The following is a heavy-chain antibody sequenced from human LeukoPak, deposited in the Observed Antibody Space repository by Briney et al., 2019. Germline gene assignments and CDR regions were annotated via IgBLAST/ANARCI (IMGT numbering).Heavy chain of an antibody. CDR2: IYSDDST. CDR3: ARVIGGGYFDF. J-gene: IGHJ4*02. Sequence: GGSLRLSCAASGFTVSSNYMSWVRQAPGKGLEWVSVIYSDDSTYYADSVKGRFTISRDISKNKLYLQMNSLRAEDTAVYYCARVIGGGYFDFWGQGTLVTVSS. CDR1: GFTVSSNY. V-gene: IGHV3-66*01. D-gene: IGHD3-10*01.